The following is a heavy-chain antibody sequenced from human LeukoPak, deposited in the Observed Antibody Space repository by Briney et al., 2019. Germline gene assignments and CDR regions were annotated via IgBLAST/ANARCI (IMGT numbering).Heavy chain of an antibody. CDR3: ARHSDYYGSGSYHYFDY. CDR2: IYYSGST. Sequence: SETLSLTCTVSGGSISSSSYYWGWIRQPPGKGLEWLGSIYYSGSTYYNPSLKSRVTISVDTSKNQFSLKLSSVTAADTAVYYCARHSDYYGSGSYHYFDYWGQGTLVTVSS. CDR1: GGSISSSSYY. J-gene: IGHJ4*02. D-gene: IGHD3-10*01. V-gene: IGHV4-39*01.